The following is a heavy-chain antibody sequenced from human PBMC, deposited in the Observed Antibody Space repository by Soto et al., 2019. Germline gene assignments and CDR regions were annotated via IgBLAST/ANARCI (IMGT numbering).Heavy chain of an antibody. CDR2: INAGNGNT. J-gene: IGHJ6*03. Sequence: ASGKVSCKASGYTFTSYAMHWVRQAPGQRLEWMGWINAGNGNTKYSQKFQGRVTITRDTSASTAYMELSSLRSEDTAVYYCARDGVLRFLEWLPSSMDVWGKGTTVTVSS. D-gene: IGHD3-3*01. V-gene: IGHV1-3*01. CDR1: GYTFTSYA. CDR3: ARDGVLRFLEWLPSSMDV.